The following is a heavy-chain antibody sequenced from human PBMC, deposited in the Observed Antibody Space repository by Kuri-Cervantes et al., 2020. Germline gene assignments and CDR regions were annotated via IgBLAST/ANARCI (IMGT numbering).Heavy chain of an antibody. V-gene: IGHV1-3*01. J-gene: IGHJ5*02. D-gene: IGHD2-2*02. CDR2: INAGNGNT. CDR1: GYTFTSYA. CDR3: ARVFCSSTSCYRGRFDP. Sequence: ASVKVSCKASGYTFTSYAMHWVRQAPGQRLEWMGWINAGNGNTKYSQKFQGRVTITRDTSASTAYMELSSLRSEDTDVYYCARVFCSSTSCYRGRFDPWGQGTLVTVSS.